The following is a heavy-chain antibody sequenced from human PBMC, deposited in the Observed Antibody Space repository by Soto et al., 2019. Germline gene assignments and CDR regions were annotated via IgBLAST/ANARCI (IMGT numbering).Heavy chain of an antibody. J-gene: IGHJ4*02. CDR3: ARGRDSAKTGF. V-gene: IGHV3-53*05. CDR1: EFTVSGDL. CDR2: IFSGGTT. D-gene: IGHD2-21*02. Sequence: GGSLRLSCADSEFTVSGDLVSWVRQAPGKGLEWISVIFSGGTTYYADSVKGRFTISRDNSKNTVYLQMNSLRAEDTAVYFCARGRDSAKTGFWGQGTLVTVSS.